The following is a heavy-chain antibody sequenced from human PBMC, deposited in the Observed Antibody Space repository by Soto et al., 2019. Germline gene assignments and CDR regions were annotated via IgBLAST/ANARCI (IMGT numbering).Heavy chain of an antibody. D-gene: IGHD6-13*01. CDR2: IKQDGSEK. CDR3: AKGTWSDAFDI. V-gene: IGHV3-7*01. CDR1: VVTFKPYG. Sequence: VVSLRLSFSASVVTFKPYGMTGVRQAPGKGLEWVANIKQDGSEKDYVDSVKGRFTISRDNAKNSLSLQMNSLRAEDTAVYYCAKGTWSDAFDIWGQGTMVNVS. J-gene: IGHJ3*02.